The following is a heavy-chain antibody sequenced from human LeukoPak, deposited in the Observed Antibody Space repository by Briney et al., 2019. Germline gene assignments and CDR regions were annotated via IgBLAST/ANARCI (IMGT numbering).Heavy chain of an antibody. V-gene: IGHV3-30*03. CDR2: ISYDGSNK. CDR3: ARNYGYGEY. J-gene: IGHJ4*02. D-gene: IGHD5-12*01. Sequence: GRSLRLSCAASGFIFSSYDMHWVRQAPGKGLEWVAVISYDGSNKYYADSVKGRFTISRDNSKNTLYLQMGSLRTEDTAVYYCARNYGYGEYWGQGTVVTASS. CDR1: GFIFSSYD.